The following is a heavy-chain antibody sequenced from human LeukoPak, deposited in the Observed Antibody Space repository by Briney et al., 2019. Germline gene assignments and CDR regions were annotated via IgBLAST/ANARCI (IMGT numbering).Heavy chain of an antibody. J-gene: IGHJ4*02. CDR2: IYYSGST. V-gene: IGHV4-59*01. CDR3: ARLFHPALSGNYPFDY. CDR1: GGSISSYY. D-gene: IGHD1-26*01. Sequence: SETLSLTCTVSGGSISSYYWSWIRQPPGKGLEWIGYIYYSGSTSYNPSLKSRVTISVDTSKNQFSQKLNSVTAADTAVYYCARLFHPALSGNYPFDYWGQGTLVTVSS.